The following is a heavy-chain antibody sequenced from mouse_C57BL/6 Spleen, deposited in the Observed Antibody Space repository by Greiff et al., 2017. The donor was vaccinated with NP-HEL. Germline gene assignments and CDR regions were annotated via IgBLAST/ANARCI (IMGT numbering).Heavy chain of an antibody. Sequence: DVKLVESGGGLVKPGGSLKLSCAASGFTFSDYGMHWVRQAPEKGLEWVAYISSGSSTIYYADTVKGRFTISRDNAKNTLFLQMTSLRSEDTAMYYCAPVYYDYDGAFAYWGQGTLVTVSA. D-gene: IGHD2-4*01. CDR2: ISSGSSTI. J-gene: IGHJ3*01. V-gene: IGHV5-17*01. CDR1: GFTFSDYG. CDR3: APVYYDYDGAFAY.